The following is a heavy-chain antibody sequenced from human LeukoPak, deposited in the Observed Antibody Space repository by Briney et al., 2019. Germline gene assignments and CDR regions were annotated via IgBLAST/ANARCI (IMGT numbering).Heavy chain of an antibody. CDR2: INPDGSEK. J-gene: IGHJ4*02. D-gene: IGHD3-10*01. CDR3: ATSEVVTMVRGVILLGSFDY. Sequence: GGSLRLSCGASGFTFRTSWMNWVRQAPGKGLEWVASINPDGSEKYSVDSVKGRFTISRDNAKNSLYLQMNSLRAEDTAVYYCATSEVVTMVRGVILLGSFDYWGQGTLVTVSS. V-gene: IGHV3-7*03. CDR1: GFTFRTSW.